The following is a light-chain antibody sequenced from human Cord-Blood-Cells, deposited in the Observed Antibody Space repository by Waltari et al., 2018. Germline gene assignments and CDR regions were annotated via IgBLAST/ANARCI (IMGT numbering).Light chain of an antibody. J-gene: IGKJ4*01. CDR2: AAS. CDR3: QQSYSTPLT. Sequence: DIQMTQSPSSLSASVGDRVTITCRASQSISSYLNWYQQKPGKAPKLLIYAASSLQSGVPSRFSGSGSGTDFTLTIGSLQPEDFATYYCQQSYSTPLTFGGVTKVEIK. V-gene: IGKV1-39*01. CDR1: QSISSY.